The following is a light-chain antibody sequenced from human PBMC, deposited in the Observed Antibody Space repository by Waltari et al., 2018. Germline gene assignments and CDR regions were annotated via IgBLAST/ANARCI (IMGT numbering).Light chain of an antibody. CDR1: TTDVGANNF. CDR3: CSHSSSSTLVL. V-gene: IGLV2-14*01. Sequence: QSALTQPASVSGSPGQSLTLSCTGTTTDVGANNFVYWYHKHPGEFPKLLIYEVNNRPSGVSDRFSGSRSGNTASLTISGLLAADEADYYCCSHSSSSTLVLFGGGTKVTVL. J-gene: IGLJ3*02. CDR2: EVN.